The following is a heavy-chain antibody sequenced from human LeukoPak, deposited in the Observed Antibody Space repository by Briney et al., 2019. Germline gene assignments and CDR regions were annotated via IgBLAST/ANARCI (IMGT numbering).Heavy chain of an antibody. CDR2: INPNSGST. Sequence: ASVKVSCKASGYTFTGYYMHWVRQAPGQGLEGMGWINPNSGSTNYAQKFQGRVTMTRDTSISTAYMKLSRLRSDDTAVYYCARDRGRGQWLARGEFDPWGQGTLVTVSS. D-gene: IGHD6-19*01. CDR1: GYTFTGYY. J-gene: IGHJ5*02. CDR3: ARDRGRGQWLARGEFDP. V-gene: IGHV1-2*02.